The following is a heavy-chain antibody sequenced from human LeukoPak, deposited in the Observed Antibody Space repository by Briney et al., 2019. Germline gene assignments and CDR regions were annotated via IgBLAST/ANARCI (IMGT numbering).Heavy chain of an antibody. CDR2: IYSSGST. D-gene: IGHD3-16*01. CDR3: ARDEMKVGSGGDTSSYYYVYYMDI. Sequence: PSETLSLTCTVSGASVSSYFWSWLRQPAGQGLEWIGRIYSSGSTNYNPSLKSRVTVSIDKSKNQLSLKVNSVTAADTAVYYCARDEMKVGSGGDTSSYYYVYYMDIWGKGTTVTVFS. V-gene: IGHV4-4*07. CDR1: GASVSSYF. J-gene: IGHJ6*03.